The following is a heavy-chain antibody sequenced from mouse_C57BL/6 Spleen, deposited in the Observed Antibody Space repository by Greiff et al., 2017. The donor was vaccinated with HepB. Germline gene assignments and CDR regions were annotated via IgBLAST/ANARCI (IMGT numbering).Heavy chain of an antibody. CDR2: IDPEDGDT. V-gene: IGHV14-1*01. J-gene: IGHJ4*01. CDR3: TTKGYYDYYAMDY. Sequence: EVNVVESGAELVRPGASVKLSCTASGFNIKDYYMHWVKQRPEQGLEWIGRIDPEDGDTEYAPKFQGKATMTADTSSNTAYLQLSSLTSEDTAVYYCTTKGYYDYYAMDYWGQGTSVTVSS. CDR1: GFNIKDYY. D-gene: IGHD2-3*01.